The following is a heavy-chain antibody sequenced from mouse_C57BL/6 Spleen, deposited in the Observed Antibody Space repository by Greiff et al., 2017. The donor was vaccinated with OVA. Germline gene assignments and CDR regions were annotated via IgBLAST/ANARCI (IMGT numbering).Heavy chain of an antibody. J-gene: IGHJ3*01. CDR1: GYSFTGYY. CDR2: INPSTGGT. CDR3: ARAYYSNYGGAY. V-gene: IGHV1-42*01. Sequence: VQLQQSGPELVKPGASVKISCKASGYSFTGYYMNWVKQSPEKSLEWIGEINPSTGGTTYNQKFKAKATLTVDKSSSTAYMQLKSLTSEDSAVYYCARAYYSNYGGAYWGQGTLVTVSA. D-gene: IGHD2-5*01.